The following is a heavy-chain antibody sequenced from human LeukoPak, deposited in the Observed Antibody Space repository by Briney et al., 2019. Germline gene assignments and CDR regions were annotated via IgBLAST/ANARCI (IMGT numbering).Heavy chain of an antibody. V-gene: IGHV3-9*01. D-gene: IGHD3-22*01. CDR3: AKDSRIVVGPIDY. Sequence: GRSLRLSCAASGFTFDDYAMHWVRHAPGKGLEWVSGISWNSGSIGYADSVKGRFTISRDNAKNSLYLQMNSLRAEDTALYYCAKDSRIVVGPIDYWGQGTLVTVSS. J-gene: IGHJ4*02. CDR2: ISWNSGSI. CDR1: GFTFDDYA.